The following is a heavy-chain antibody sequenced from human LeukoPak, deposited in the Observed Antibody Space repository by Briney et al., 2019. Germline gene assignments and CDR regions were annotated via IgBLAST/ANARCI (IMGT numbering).Heavy chain of an antibody. CDR3: AKGVRYLDWWILDY. J-gene: IGHJ4*02. D-gene: IGHD3-9*01. CDR2: ISGSDYA. Sequence: GGSLRLSCAASGFTFSNYAMGWVRQAPGKGLEWVSGISGSDYAYYADSVKGRFTISRDNSKNTLYLQMNTLRAEDTAVYYCAKGVRYLDWWILDYWGQGTLVPVSS. V-gene: IGHV3-23*01. CDR1: GFTFSNYA.